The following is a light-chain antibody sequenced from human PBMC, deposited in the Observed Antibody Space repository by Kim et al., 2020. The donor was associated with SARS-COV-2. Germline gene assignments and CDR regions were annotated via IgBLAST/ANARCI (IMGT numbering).Light chain of an antibody. CDR2: EVF. J-gene: IGLJ1*01. V-gene: IGLV2-8*01. Sequence: QSALTQPPSASGSPGQSVTISCTGTSSDVGGYNYVSWYQQYPGKAPKLMIYEVFKRPSGVPNRFSGSKSGNTASLTVSGLQAEDEADYYCTSYGNSSYVFGTGTKVTVL. CDR1: SSDVGGYNY. CDR3: TSYGNSSYV.